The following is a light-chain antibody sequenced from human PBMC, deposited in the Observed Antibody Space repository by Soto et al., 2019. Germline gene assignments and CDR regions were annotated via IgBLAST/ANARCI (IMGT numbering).Light chain of an antibody. Sequence: DVQMTQSPSSLSASVGDRVTITCRASQDINSYLAWYQQKPGNAPKSLIYAASSLQTGVPSRFSGSESVTDFTLTINNLQPEDSATYNCQQNSIYPLTFGGGTKVEIK. V-gene: IGKV1D-16*01. J-gene: IGKJ4*01. CDR1: QDINSY. CDR3: QQNSIYPLT. CDR2: AAS.